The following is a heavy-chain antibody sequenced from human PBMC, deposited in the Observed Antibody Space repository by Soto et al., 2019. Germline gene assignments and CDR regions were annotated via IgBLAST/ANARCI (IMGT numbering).Heavy chain of an antibody. CDR3: ARVGPAHYYDSSGYYSPLDY. CDR2: IIPMFGTA. V-gene: IGHV1-69*01. J-gene: IGHJ4*02. Sequence: QVQLVQSGAEVKKPGSSVKVSCKASGDTFSSYAINWVRQAPGQGLEWMGGIIPMFGTANYAQKFKGRVPITAGESTSTVYMELSSLRSEDTAVYYCARVGPAHYYDSSGYYSPLDYWGQGTLVTVSS. D-gene: IGHD3-22*01. CDR1: GDTFSSYA.